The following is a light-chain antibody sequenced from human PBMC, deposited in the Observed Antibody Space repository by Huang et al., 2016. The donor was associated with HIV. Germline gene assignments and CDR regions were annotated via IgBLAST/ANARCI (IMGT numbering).Light chain of an antibody. V-gene: IGKV3-20*01. CDR2: GTS. CDR3: QQYGSSLHS. Sequence: DIVLTQSPGTLSLSPGERATLSCKTSQSVSSSYLAWYQQKPGQAPRLVVYGTSSRATGIPDRFSGSGSGTDFTLTISMLEPEDFAMYYCQQYGSSLHSFGQGTKLEI. J-gene: IGKJ2*01. CDR1: QSVSSSY.